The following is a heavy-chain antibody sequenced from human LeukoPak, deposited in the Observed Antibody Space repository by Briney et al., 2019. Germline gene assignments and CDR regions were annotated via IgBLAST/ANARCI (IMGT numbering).Heavy chain of an antibody. Sequence: PGGSLRLSCAASGFTLSSYWMSWVRQAPGKGLEWVANIKQDGREIYYVDSVKGRFTISRDNAKNSLYLQMNSLRAEDMALYYCAKDWSGSLPGYAFDIWGQGTMVTVSS. V-gene: IGHV3-7*03. CDR3: AKDWSGSLPGYAFDI. CDR2: IKQDGREI. J-gene: IGHJ3*02. CDR1: GFTLSSYW. D-gene: IGHD1-26*01.